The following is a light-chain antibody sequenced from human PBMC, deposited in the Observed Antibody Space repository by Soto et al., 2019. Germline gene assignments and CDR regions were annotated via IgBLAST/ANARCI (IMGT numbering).Light chain of an antibody. V-gene: IGKV3-20*01. Sequence: EIVLTQSPGTLSLSPGERATLSCRASQSVSNNYLAWYQQKPGQAPRLLISDASNRATGIPDRFSGSGSGTDFTLTISRLEPEDCAVYYCQQYGNSPPYTFGQGTKLEIK. J-gene: IGKJ2*01. CDR2: DAS. CDR1: QSVSNNY. CDR3: QQYGNSPPYT.